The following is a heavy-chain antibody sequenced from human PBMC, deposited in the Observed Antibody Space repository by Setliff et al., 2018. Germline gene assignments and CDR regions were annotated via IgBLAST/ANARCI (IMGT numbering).Heavy chain of an antibody. D-gene: IGHD4-17*01. CDR3: ARADHLVTTTFDY. J-gene: IGHJ4*01. CDR2: INTKTGDP. Sequence: GASVKVSCKASEYSLSNYVMNWVRQAPGQGLEWMGWINTKTGDPSYAQGYTGRFAFSLDTSDSTTYLDISTLKAEDTATYFCARADHLVTTTFDYWGQGTLVTVSS. CDR1: EYSLSNYV. V-gene: IGHV7-4-1*02.